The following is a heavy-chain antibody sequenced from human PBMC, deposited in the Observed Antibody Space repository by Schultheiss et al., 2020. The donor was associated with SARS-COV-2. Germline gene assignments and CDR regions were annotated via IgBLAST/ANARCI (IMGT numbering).Heavy chain of an antibody. V-gene: IGHV4-38-2*01. D-gene: IGHD2-8*01. Sequence: SETLSLTCAVSGYSISSGYYWGWIRQPPGKGLEWIGSIYHSGSTKYNPSLKSRVTISVDTSKNQFSLKLSSVTAADTAVYYCARGWGYCTNGVCYTFHYYGMDVWGQGTTVTVSS. CDR3: ARGWGYCTNGVCYTFHYYGMDV. CDR1: GYSISSGYY. J-gene: IGHJ6*02. CDR2: IYHSGST.